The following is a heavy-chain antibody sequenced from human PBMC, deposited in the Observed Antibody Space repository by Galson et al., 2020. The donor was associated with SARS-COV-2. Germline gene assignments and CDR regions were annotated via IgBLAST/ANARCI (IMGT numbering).Heavy chain of an antibody. V-gene: IGHV4-39*01. CDR3: ARLRMGATIYYYHGMDV. CDR2: ISYSGST. Sequence: SETLSLTCTVSGGSIRSTNSYWGWIRLPPGKGLEWIATISYSGSTYYNASLKSRVTVFADTSKNQFSLRLSSVTAADTAVYYCARLRMGATIYYYHGMDVWGQGTTVTVSS. D-gene: IGHD1-26*01. J-gene: IGHJ6*02. CDR1: GGSIRSTNSY.